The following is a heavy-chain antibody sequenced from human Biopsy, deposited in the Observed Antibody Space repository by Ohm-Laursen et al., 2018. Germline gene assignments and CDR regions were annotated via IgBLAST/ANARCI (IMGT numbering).Heavy chain of an antibody. CDR3: ARWTPEYDSSRCYLDAFDI. J-gene: IGHJ3*02. CDR1: GGSVSSGLHY. CDR2: IYSSGST. Sequence: GTLSLTCTVSGGSVSSGLHYWSWLRQPAGKGLEWIGRIYSSGSTNYNPSLKSRVTLSMDTSKRQFSLKLSFVTAADTAVYYCARWTPEYDSSRCYLDAFDIWGQGTKVTVSS. D-gene: IGHD3-22*01. V-gene: IGHV4-61*10.